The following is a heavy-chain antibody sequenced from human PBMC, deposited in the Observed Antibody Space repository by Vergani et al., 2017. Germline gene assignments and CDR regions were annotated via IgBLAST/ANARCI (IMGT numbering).Heavy chain of an antibody. D-gene: IGHD6-13*01. J-gene: IGHJ4*02. CDR1: GFTFSSYA. Sequence: EVQLVQSGGGLVQPGGSLRLSCAASGFTFSSYAMSWVRQAPGKGLEWVSAISGSGGSTYYADSVKGRFTISRDNAKNSLYLQMNSLRAEDTALYYCAKGGDSSSWYEVDYWGQGTLVTVSS. CDR2: ISGSGGST. CDR3: AKGGDSSSWYEVDY. V-gene: IGHV3-23*04.